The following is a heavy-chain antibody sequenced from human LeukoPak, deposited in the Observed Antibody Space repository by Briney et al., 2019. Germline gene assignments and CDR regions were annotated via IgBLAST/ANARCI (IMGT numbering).Heavy chain of an antibody. J-gene: IGHJ5*02. CDR3: ARRRKKGYQLLLNNWFDP. V-gene: IGHV1-8*02. CDR2: MNPNSGNT. D-gene: IGHD2-2*01. CDR1: GYTFTSYG. Sequence: GASVKVSCKASGYTFTSYGISWVRQAPGQGLEWMGWMNPNSGNTGYAQKFQGRVTMTRNTSISTAYMELSSLRSEDTAVYYCARRRKKGYQLLLNNWFDPWGQGTLVTVSS.